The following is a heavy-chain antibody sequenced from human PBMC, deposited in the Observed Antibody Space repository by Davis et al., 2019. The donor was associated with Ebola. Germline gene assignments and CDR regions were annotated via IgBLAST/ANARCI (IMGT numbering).Heavy chain of an antibody. CDR1: GFTFSSYW. V-gene: IGHV3-74*01. J-gene: IGHJ4*02. Sequence: GESLKISCAASGFTFSSYWMHWVRQAPGKGLVWVSRINSDGSRIHYADSVKGRFTISRDNAKNTLYLQMNTLRAGDTAVYYCARAPPYFDYWGQGTLVTVSS. CDR3: ARAPPYFDY. CDR2: INSDGSRI.